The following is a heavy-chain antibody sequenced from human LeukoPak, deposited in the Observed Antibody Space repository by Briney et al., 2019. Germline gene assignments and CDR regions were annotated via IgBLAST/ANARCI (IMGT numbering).Heavy chain of an antibody. CDR3: ARSGIQLWFDHYYYMDV. V-gene: IGHV1-2*06. D-gene: IGHD5-18*01. J-gene: IGHJ6*03. CDR1: GYTFTGYY. CDR2: INPNSGGT. Sequence: ASVKVSCKASGYTFTGYYMHWVRQAPGQGLEWMGRINPNSGGTNYAQKFQGRVTMTRDTSMSTAYMELSRLRSDDTAVYYCARSGIQLWFDHYYYMDVWGKGTTVTVSS.